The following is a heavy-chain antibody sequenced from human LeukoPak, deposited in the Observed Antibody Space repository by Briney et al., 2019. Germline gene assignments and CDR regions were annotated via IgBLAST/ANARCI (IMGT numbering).Heavy chain of an antibody. J-gene: IGHJ4*02. CDR2: IYYSGST. CDR1: GGSISSGGYY. V-gene: IGHV4-31*03. Sequence: SETLSLTCTVSGGSISSGGYYWSWIRQHRGKGVEGIGYIYYSGSTNYNPSHKSRITISVDTTKNQFSLKLTSVTTADTAVYYCASLGIGVVPSAMLGDYYFDYWGQGTLVTVSS. CDR3: ASLGIGVVPSAMLGDYYFDY. D-gene: IGHD2-2*01.